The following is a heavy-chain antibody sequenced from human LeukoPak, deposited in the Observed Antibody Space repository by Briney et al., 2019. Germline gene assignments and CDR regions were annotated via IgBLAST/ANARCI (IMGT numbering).Heavy chain of an antibody. V-gene: IGHV4-4*07. CDR2: MSATGGP. D-gene: IGHD3-10*01. Sequence: SSETLSLTCTISGDSSIHYWTWIRQPVGKGLEWIGRMSATGGPNYNTSLKSRITMSLDTSKNQFYLKLTSVTAADTAIYYCARDSFGVNAFSFWGQGTVVTVSS. J-gene: IGHJ3*01. CDR3: ARDSFGVNAFSF. CDR1: GDSSIHY.